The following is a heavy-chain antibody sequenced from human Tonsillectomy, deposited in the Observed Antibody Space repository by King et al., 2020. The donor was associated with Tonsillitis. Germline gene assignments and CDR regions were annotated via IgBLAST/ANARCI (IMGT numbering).Heavy chain of an antibody. CDR2: INHSGST. J-gene: IGHJ4*02. D-gene: IGHD6-19*01. Sequence: VQLQQWGAGLLKPSETLSLTCAVYGGSFSGYYWSWIRQPPGKGLEWIGEINHSGSTNYNPSLKSRVTISVDTSKNQFSLKLSSVTAADTAVYYCARLDPYSSVWYFDYFDYWGQGTLVTVSS. CDR1: GGSFSGYY. V-gene: IGHV4-34*01. CDR3: ARLDPYSSVWYFDYFDY.